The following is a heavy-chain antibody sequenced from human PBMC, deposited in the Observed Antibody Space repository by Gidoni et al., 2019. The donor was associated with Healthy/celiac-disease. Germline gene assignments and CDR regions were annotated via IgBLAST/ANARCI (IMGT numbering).Heavy chain of an antibody. V-gene: IGHV3-43D*04. CDR2: ISWDGGST. Sequence: EVQLVESGGVVVQPGGSLRLSCAASGFTFDDYAMHWVRQAPGKGLEWVSLISWDGGSTYYADSVKGRFTISRDNSKNSLYLQMNSLRAEDTALYYCAKSSMVFKHYDAFDIWGQGTMVTVSS. CDR3: AKSSMVFKHYDAFDI. CDR1: GFTFDDYA. D-gene: IGHD2-2*01. J-gene: IGHJ3*02.